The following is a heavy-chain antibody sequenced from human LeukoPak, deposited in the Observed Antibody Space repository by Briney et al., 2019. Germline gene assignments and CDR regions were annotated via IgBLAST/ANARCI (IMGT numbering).Heavy chain of an antibody. D-gene: IGHD4-17*01. CDR3: ARDRPVTLYGDYVDWFDP. Sequence: ASVEVSCKASGYTFTSYAMNWVRQAPGQGLEWMGWINTNTGNPTYAQGFTGRFVFSLDTSVSTAYLQLSSLKAEDTAVYYCARDRPVTLYGDYVDWFDPWGQGTLVTVSS. CDR1: GYTFTSYA. V-gene: IGHV7-4-1*02. CDR2: INTNTGNP. J-gene: IGHJ5*02.